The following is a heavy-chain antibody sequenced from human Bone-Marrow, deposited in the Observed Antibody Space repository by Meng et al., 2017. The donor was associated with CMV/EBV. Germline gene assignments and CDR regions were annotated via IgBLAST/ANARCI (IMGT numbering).Heavy chain of an antibody. CDR1: GFTFSSYS. CDR2: ITSRSTDI. V-gene: IGHV3-21*01. D-gene: IGHD3-10*01. CDR3: AREWLGSVIRRSGLSIHLDY. J-gene: IGHJ4*02. Sequence: GGSLRLSCAASGFTFSSYSMDWVRQAPGKGLEWVSCITSRSTDIYYSDSVKGRFTISRDDANNSLYLQMNSLRAEDTAVYYCAREWLGSVIRRSGLSIHLDYWGQGTLVTVS.